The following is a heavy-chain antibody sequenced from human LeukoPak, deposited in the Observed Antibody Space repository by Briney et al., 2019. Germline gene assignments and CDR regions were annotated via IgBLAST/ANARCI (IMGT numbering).Heavy chain of an antibody. CDR1: GFTFSSYW. Sequence: GGSLRLSCAASGFTFSSYWMSWVRQAPGKGLEWVANIKQDGSEKYYVDSAKGRFTISRDNANNSLYLQMNSLRAEDTAVYYCARATNQPPVTGTNYYYYYMDVWGKGTTVTVSS. CDR3: ARATNQPPVTGTNYYYYYMDV. CDR2: IKQDGSEK. D-gene: IGHD1-14*01. V-gene: IGHV3-7*01. J-gene: IGHJ6*03.